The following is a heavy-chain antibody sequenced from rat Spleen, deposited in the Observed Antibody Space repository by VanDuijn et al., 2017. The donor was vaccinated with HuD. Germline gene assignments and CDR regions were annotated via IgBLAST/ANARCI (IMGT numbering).Heavy chain of an antibody. CDR2: INGAGST. CDR3: ARLVAAISTLDY. V-gene: IGHV3-3*01. J-gene: IGHJ2*01. D-gene: IGHD1-2*01. Sequence: EVQLQESGPGLVKPSQSLSLTCSVAGYSITSTYRWIWIRKFPGNKLEWMGYINGAGSTNYSPSLKSRISITRDTSKNQFFLQVKSVTTEDTAAYYCARLVAAISTLDYWGQGVMVTVSS. CDR1: GYSITSTYR.